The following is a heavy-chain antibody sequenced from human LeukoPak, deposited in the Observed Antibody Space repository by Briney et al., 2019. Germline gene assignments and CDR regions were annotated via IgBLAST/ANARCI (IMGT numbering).Heavy chain of an antibody. CDR3: ARGLRYRKYQLLGPCYFDY. D-gene: IGHD2-2*01. CDR2: INHSGST. CDR1: GGSFSGYY. V-gene: IGHV4-34*01. Sequence: PSETLSLTCAVYGGSFSGYYWSWIRQPPGKGLEWIGEINHSGSTNYNPSLKSRVTISVDTSKNQFSLKLSSVTAADTAVYYCARGLRYRKYQLLGPCYFDYWGQGTLVTVSS. J-gene: IGHJ4*02.